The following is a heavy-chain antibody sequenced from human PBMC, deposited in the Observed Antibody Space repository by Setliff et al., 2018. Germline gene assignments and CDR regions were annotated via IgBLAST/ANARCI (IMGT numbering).Heavy chain of an antibody. CDR1: GGSMTDFF. CDR2: IYTKGGT. J-gene: IGHJ4*02. CDR3: ARGLNTESWTPLY. V-gene: IGHV4-4*08. D-gene: IGHD2-15*01. Sequence: SETLSLTCSVAGGSMTDFFWHWFRRPPGKGLEWIGYIYTKGGTNYSPSLKSRVTMSVDRCRNQFSLTLSSVSAADMAVYYCARGLNTESWTPLYWSPGTLVTVSS.